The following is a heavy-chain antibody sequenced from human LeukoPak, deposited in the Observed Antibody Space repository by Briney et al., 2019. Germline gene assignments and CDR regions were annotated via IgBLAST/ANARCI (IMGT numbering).Heavy chain of an antibody. V-gene: IGHV3-30*18. Sequence: GGSLRLSCAASGFTFSSYGMHWVRQAPGKGLEWVAVISYDGSNKYYADSVKGRFTISRDNSKNTLYLQMNSLRAEDTAVYYCAKDRLQGYYYGMDVWGQGTTVTVSS. J-gene: IGHJ6*02. CDR1: GFTFSSYG. CDR2: ISYDGSNK. CDR3: AKDRLQGYYYGMDV. D-gene: IGHD2-15*01.